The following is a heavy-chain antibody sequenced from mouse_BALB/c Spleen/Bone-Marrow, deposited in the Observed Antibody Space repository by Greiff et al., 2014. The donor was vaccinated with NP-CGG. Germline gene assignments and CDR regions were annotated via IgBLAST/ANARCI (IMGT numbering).Heavy chain of an antibody. CDR1: GYSFTSYW. V-gene: IGHV1S81*02. CDR3: TRSELRRGGYALDY. CDR2: ISPSNGRS. J-gene: IGHJ4*01. Sequence: QVQLQQSRAELVKPGASVKLSCKASGYSFTSYWMHWVKQRPGQGLEWIGEISPSNGRSNYNEKFKGKATLTVDKSSSTAYMQLSGLTSEESAVYYCTRSELRRGGYALDYWGLGTSVTVSS. D-gene: IGHD2-12*01.